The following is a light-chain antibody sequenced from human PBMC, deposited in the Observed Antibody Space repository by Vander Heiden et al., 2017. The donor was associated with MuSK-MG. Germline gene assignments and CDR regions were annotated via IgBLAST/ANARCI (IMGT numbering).Light chain of an antibody. V-gene: IGKV1-12*01. CDR2: AAS. CDR3: QQAGGFPIS. J-gene: IGKJ5*01. Sequence: IHTAPSPSPLSASVGDRVTITCRASQDIRKCLAWYQQKPGKAPKLLIYAASTLQSGVPSRFSGRGSGTDFTLTITNLQPDDFATYFCQQAGGFPISFGRGTRVEIK. CDR1: QDIRKC.